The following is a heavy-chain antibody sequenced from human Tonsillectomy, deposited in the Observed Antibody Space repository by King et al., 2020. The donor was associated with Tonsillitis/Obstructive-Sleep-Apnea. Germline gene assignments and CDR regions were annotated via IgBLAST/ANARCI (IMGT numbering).Heavy chain of an antibody. J-gene: IGHJ4*02. Sequence: VQLVESGGGLVQPGGSLRLSCAASGFTFSSYAMSWVRQAPGKGLEWVSAISGTGGSTYFADSVKGRFTISRDNSKNTLYLQIDSLRAEDTAVYYCAKAGVYGDSVLDYWGQGTLVTVSS. D-gene: IGHD4-17*01. V-gene: IGHV3-23*04. CDR2: ISGTGGST. CDR1: GFTFSSYA. CDR3: AKAGVYGDSVLDY.